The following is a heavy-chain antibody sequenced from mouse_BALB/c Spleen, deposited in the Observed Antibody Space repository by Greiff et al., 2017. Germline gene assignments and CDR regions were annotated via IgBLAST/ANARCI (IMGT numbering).Heavy chain of an antibody. CDR3: ARGADAMDY. V-gene: IGHV2-6-7*01. CDR2: IWGDGST. J-gene: IGHJ4*01. Sequence: VQRVESGPGLVAPSQSLSITCTVSGFSFTGYGVNWVRQPPGKGLEWLGMIWGDGSTDYNSALKSRLSISKDNSKSQVFLKMNSLQTDDTARYYCARGADAMDYWGQGTSVTVSS. CDR1: GFSFTGYG.